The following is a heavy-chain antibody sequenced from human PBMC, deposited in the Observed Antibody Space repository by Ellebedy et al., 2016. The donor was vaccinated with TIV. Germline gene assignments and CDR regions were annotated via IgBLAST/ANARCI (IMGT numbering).Heavy chain of an antibody. J-gene: IGHJ5*02. V-gene: IGHV1-46*01. D-gene: IGHD3-10*01. CDR2: INPSGGST. CDR3: AREYWFGELFGRLSP. Sequence: ASVKVSCKASGYTFTSYYMHWVRQAPGQGLEWMGIINPSGGSTSYAQKFQGRVTMTRDTSTSTVYMELSSLRSEDTAVYYCAREYWFGELFGRLSPWGQGTLVTVSS. CDR1: GYTFTSYY.